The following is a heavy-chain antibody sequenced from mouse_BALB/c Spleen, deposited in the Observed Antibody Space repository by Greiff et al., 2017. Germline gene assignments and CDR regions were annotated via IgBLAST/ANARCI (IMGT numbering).Heavy chain of an antibody. V-gene: IGHV14-3*02. CDR2: IDPANGNT. CDR3: ARGAYGYGAMDD. D-gene: IGHD2-2*01. J-gene: IGHJ4*01. Sequence: VQLQQSGAALVKPGASVKLSCTASGFNIKDTYMHWVKQRPEQGLEWIGRIDPANGNTKYDPKFQGKATITADTSSNTAYLQLSSLTSEDTAVYYCARGAYGYGAMDDWGQGTAGTVSA. CDR1: GFNIKDTY.